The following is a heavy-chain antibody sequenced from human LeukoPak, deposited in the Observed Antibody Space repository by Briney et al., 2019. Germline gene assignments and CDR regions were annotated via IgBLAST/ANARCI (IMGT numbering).Heavy chain of an antibody. D-gene: IGHD3-3*01. CDR3: ARHSAWSGYSPFDY. CDR1: GFTFSSYW. CDR2: IKQDGSEK. Sequence: SGGSLRLSCAASGFTFSSYWMSWVRQAPGKGLEWVANIKQDGSEKYYVDSVKGRFTISRDNAKNSLYLQMNSLRAEDTAVYYCARHSAWSGYSPFDYWGQGTLVTVSS. J-gene: IGHJ4*02. V-gene: IGHV3-7*01.